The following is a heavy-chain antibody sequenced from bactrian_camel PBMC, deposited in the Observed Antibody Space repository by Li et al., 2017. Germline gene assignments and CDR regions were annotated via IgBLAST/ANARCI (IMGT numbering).Heavy chain of an antibody. V-gene: IGHV3S26*01. Sequence: HVQLVESGGGSVQTGGSLTLSCALSGYTSKTYCMGWFRQAPGRGREGVAAIESDGTTSLADSVKGRFTISLDNAEKTLYLQMDSLKPEDTAIYYCAAGASIIKGRCGGRWYESAKWGQGTQVTVS. CDR1: GYTSKTYC. CDR2: IESDGTT. D-gene: IGHD6*01. J-gene: IGHJ4*01. CDR3: AAGASIIKGRCGGRWYESAK.